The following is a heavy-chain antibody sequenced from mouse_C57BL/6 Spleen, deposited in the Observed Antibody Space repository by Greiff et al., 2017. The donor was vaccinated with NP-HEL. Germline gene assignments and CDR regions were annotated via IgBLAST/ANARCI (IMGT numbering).Heavy chain of an antibody. Sequence: EVQLKESGGDLVKPGGSLKLSCAASGFTFGSYGMSWVRQTPDKRLEWVATISSGGSYTYYPDSVKGRFTISRDNAKNTLYLQMSSLKSEDTAMYYCARRTTVVATDYAMDYWGQGTSVTVSS. CDR1: GFTFGSYG. CDR2: ISSGGSYT. V-gene: IGHV5-6*01. D-gene: IGHD1-1*01. CDR3: ARRTTVVATDYAMDY. J-gene: IGHJ4*01.